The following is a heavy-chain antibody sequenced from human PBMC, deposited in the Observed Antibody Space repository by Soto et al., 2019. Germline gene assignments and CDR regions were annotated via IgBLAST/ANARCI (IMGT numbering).Heavy chain of an antibody. V-gene: IGHV3-73*02. J-gene: IGHJ3*02. CDR3: PAPRPDAIAFNI. CDR2: IRSKAKNYAT. CDR1: RFTFSGSA. Sequence: EVQLVESGGGLVQPGGSLKLSCATSRFTFSGSAMHWVRQAPGKGLEWVGDIRSKAKNYATAYVASVKGRFTNSRDNSKNTTYLQRNSLKAEDTAVYYRPAPRPDAIAFNIWGQGTVVTVSS.